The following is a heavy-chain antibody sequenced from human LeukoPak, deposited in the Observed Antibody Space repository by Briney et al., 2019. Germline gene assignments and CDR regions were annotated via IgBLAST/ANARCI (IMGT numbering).Heavy chain of an antibody. D-gene: IGHD5-18*01. Sequence: GGSLRLSCAAPGFTFSSYAMHWVRQAPGKGLEWVAVISYDGSNKYYADSVRGRFTISRDSPWNTLSLQMNSLRAEDTAVYYCAREGNTYGDGMDVWGQGTTVTVSS. CDR3: AREGNTYGDGMDV. J-gene: IGHJ6*02. CDR1: GFTFSSYA. V-gene: IGHV3-30*07. CDR2: ISYDGSNK.